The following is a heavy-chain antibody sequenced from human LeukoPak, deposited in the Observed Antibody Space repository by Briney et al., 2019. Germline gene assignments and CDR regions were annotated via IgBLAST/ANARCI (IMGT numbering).Heavy chain of an antibody. Sequence: ASVKVSCKASGFTFTGYYLHWVRQAPGQGLEWMGWINPNSGGTNYAQRFQGRVTMTRDTSISTAYMELTRLRSDDTAVHYCARDGSTTGTTLFDYWGQGTLVTVSS. CDR3: ARDGSTTGTTLFDY. J-gene: IGHJ4*02. D-gene: IGHD1-1*01. CDR1: GFTFTGYY. V-gene: IGHV1-2*02. CDR2: INPNSGGT.